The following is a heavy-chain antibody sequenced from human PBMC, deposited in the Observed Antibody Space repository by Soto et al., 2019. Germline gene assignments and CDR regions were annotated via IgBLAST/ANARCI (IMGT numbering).Heavy chain of an antibody. CDR1: GGTFTTNT. V-gene: IGHV1-69*02. J-gene: IGHJ5*02. CDR3: ANSDILVAPATTFWLDP. Sequence: QVQLVQSGAEVKKPGSSVTVSCKASGGTFTTNTISWVRQAPGQGLEWMGRIIPILGVSIYAQRFQGRVTLTADGSTSTVYLELSSLRSEDTAVYYCANSDILVAPATTFWLDPWGQGTLVTVSS. CDR2: IIPILGVS. D-gene: IGHD2-15*01.